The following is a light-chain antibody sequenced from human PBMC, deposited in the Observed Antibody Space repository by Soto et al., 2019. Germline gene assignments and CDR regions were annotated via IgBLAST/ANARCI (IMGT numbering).Light chain of an antibody. CDR1: SSDVGGYNY. Sequence: QSALTQPASVSGPPGQSITISCTGTSSDVGGYNYVSWYQQHPGKAPKLMIYDVSNRPSGVSNRFSGSKSGNTASLIISGLQAEDEADYYCSSYTSSSNPYVFGTGTKVTVL. V-gene: IGLV2-14*01. CDR3: SSYTSSSNPYV. CDR2: DVS. J-gene: IGLJ1*01.